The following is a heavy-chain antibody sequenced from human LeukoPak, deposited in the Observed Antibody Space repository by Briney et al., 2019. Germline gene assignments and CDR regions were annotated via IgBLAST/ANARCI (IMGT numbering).Heavy chain of an antibody. Sequence: GGSLRLSCAASGLSFISYGMHWVRQAPGKGLEWVGVISDDGRRKDYADSVKGRFTISRDNSKDTLYLQMNSLRAEDTAVYYCAKRPSDYGDYVSYFDYWGQGTLVTVSS. CDR1: GLSFISYG. J-gene: IGHJ4*02. D-gene: IGHD4-17*01. CDR3: AKRPSDYGDYVSYFDY. V-gene: IGHV3-30*18. CDR2: ISDDGRRK.